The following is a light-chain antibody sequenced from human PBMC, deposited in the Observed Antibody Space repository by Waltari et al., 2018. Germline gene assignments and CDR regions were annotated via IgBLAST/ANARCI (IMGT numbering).Light chain of an antibody. Sequence: QSVLTQPPSASGTPGQRVTISCSGSRSNIGSNTVNWYQPLPGTAPKLLISSNNQRPSGVPDRFSGSKSGTSASLAISGLQSEDEADYYCAAWDDSLNGVVFGGGTKLTVL. V-gene: IGLV1-44*01. CDR3: AAWDDSLNGVV. J-gene: IGLJ2*01. CDR1: RSNIGSNT. CDR2: SNN.